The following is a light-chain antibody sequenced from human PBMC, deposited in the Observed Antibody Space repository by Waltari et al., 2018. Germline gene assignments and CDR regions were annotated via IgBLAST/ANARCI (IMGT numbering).Light chain of an antibody. Sequence: QSALTQPASVSGSPGQSITISCTGTSSDAGGYNYVSWYQQHPGKAPKLMIYDVSKRPSGVSNRFSCSKSGNTASLTISGLQAEDEADYYCSSYTSSSTRVFGGGTKLTVL. CDR1: SSDAGGYNY. CDR2: DVS. V-gene: IGLV2-14*01. J-gene: IGLJ3*02. CDR3: SSYTSSSTRV.